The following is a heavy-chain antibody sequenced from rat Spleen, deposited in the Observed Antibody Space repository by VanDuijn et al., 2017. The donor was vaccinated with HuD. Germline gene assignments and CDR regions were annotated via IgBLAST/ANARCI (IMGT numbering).Heavy chain of an antibody. CDR1: GFTFSHYD. CDR2: ISYDGRTT. CDR3: TRHDNMGTASWFAY. V-gene: IGHV5-7*01. J-gene: IGHJ3*01. Sequence: EVQLVESGGGLVQPGRSMKLSCAASGFTFSHYDMAWVRQAPKKGLEWVATISYDGRTTNHRDSVKGRFTISRDNARSTLDLQMDSLRSEDTATYYCTRHDNMGTASWFAYWGQGTLVTVSS. D-gene: IGHD1-5*01.